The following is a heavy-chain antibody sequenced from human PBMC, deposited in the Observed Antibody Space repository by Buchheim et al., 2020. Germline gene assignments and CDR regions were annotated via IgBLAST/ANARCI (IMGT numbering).Heavy chain of an antibody. V-gene: IGHV3-30*04. CDR3: AREYCSGGSCYSCFDY. CDR2: ISYDGSNK. D-gene: IGHD2-15*01. J-gene: IGHJ4*02. Sequence: QVQLVESGGGVVQPGRSLRLSCAASGFTFSSYAMHWVRQAPGKGLEWVAVISYDGSNKYYADSVKGRFTISRANSKNTLYLQMNSLRAEDTAVYYCAREYCSGGSCYSCFDYWGQGTL. CDR1: GFTFSSYA.